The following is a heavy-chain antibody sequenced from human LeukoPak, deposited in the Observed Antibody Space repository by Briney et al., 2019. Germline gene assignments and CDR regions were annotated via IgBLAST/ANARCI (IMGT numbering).Heavy chain of an antibody. CDR1: GFTFNNYA. J-gene: IGHJ4*02. Sequence: GGSLRLSCAASGFTFNNYAMSWVRQAPGKGLEWISGISGNGDNTYYVDSVKGRFTVSRDNSKNTVSLQMNSLRAEDTALYYCAKDQTWDRSPNHFNYWGQGTRVTVSS. CDR3: AKDQTWDRSPNHFNY. V-gene: IGHV3-23*01. CDR2: ISGNGDNT. D-gene: IGHD1-26*01.